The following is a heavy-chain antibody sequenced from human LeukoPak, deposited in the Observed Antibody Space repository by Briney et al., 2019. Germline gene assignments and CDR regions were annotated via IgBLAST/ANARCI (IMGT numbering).Heavy chain of an antibody. J-gene: IGHJ5*02. D-gene: IGHD4-17*01. CDR1: GYPFSNYD. Sequence: ASVKVSCKTSGYPFSNYDINWVRQATGQGLEWMGWINPHSGKTGYAQKFQGRVTMTTDTSASTAYMELSSLRSEDTAVYYCARLSSHYGDYKVDPWGQGTLVTVSS. V-gene: IGHV1-8*01. CDR2: INPHSGKT. CDR3: ARLSSHYGDYKVDP.